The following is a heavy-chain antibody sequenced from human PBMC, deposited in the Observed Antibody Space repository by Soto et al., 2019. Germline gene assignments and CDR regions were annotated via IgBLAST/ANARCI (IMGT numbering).Heavy chain of an antibody. CDR3: AKAPLYDFWIMLDP. J-gene: IGHJ5*02. CDR2: ISGSGGST. Sequence: GGSLRLSCAASGFTFSSYAMSWVRQAPGKGLEWVSAISGSGGSTYYADSVKGRFTISRDNSKNTLYLKMNSLRAEDTAVYYCAKAPLYDFWIMLDPWGQGTLVTVSS. D-gene: IGHD3-3*01. V-gene: IGHV3-23*01. CDR1: GFTFSSYA.